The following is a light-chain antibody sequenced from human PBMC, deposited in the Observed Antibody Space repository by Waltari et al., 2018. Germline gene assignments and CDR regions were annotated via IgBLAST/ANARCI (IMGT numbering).Light chain of an antibody. J-gene: IGKJ3*01. CDR1: QSVRRTY. V-gene: IGKV3-20*01. CDR2: GAS. CDR3: QQSGSSPLT. Sequence: EIVLTQSPGTLSLSPGERATLSCRASQSVRRTYLAWYQQKPGQAPRLLIYGASSRATGIPDRLSGSGSGTDFTLTISRLEPEDFALYYCQQSGSSPLTFGPGTKV.